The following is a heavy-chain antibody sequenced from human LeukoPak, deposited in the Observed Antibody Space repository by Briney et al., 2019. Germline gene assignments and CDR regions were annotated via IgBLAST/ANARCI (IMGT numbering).Heavy chain of an antibody. D-gene: IGHD1-26*01. CDR1: GYTFTSYG. Sequence: GASVKVSGKASGYTFTSYGISWVRQAPGQGLEWMGWISAYNGNTNYAQKLQGRVTMTTDTSTSTAYMELRSLRSDDTAVYYCARDLKSGSYAISNWFDPWGQGTLVTVSS. V-gene: IGHV1-18*01. CDR2: ISAYNGNT. J-gene: IGHJ5*02. CDR3: ARDLKSGSYAISNWFDP.